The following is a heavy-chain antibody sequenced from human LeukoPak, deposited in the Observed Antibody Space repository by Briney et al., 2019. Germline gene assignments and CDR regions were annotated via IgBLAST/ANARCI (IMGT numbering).Heavy chain of an antibody. D-gene: IGHD5-18*01. CDR2: ISGCNGDT. CDR1: GYNFNTYA. CDR3: ARDSPRGYSYSPV. V-gene: IGHV1-18*01. J-gene: IGHJ3*01. Sequence: ASVKVSCKASGYNFNTYAITWVRQAPGQGLEWVGWISGCNGDTNNAQKFQDRVTMTTDTSTSTAYMELRSPRSNDTAVYYCARDSPRGYSYSPVWGQGTMVTVSS.